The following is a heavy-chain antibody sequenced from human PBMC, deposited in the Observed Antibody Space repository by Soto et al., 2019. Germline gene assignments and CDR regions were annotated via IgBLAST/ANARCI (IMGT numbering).Heavy chain of an antibody. CDR3: ARHEWLQLWLVTEY. V-gene: IGHV4-39*01. CDR2: NYNSGNT. CDR1: GDSMGSSTNY. D-gene: IGHD5-18*01. J-gene: IGHJ4*02. Sequence: QLQLQESGPGLVKPSETLSLTCSVSGDSMGSSTNYWGWIRQPPGKGLEWLGTNYNSGNTYYNPTLKRRVAITAERSKNQFTMRLNSVTAADTAVYYCARHEWLQLWLVTEYWGQGALGTVSS.